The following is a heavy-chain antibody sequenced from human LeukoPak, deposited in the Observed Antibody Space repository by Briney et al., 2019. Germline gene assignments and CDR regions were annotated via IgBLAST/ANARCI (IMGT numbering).Heavy chain of an antibody. J-gene: IGHJ4*02. CDR3: AKTGYDILTGYSYYFDY. Sequence: GGSLRLSCAASGFTFSSYAMSWDRQAPGKGLEWVSAISGSGGSTYYADSVKGRFTISRDNSKNTLYLQMNSLRAEDTAVYYCAKTGYDILTGYSYYFDYWGQGTLVTVSS. V-gene: IGHV3-23*01. CDR1: GFTFSSYA. CDR2: ISGSGGST. D-gene: IGHD3-9*01.